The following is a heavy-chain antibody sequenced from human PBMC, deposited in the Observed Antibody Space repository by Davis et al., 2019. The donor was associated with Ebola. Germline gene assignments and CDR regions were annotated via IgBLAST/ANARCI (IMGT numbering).Heavy chain of an antibody. V-gene: IGHV1-3*01. CDR2: INAGNGYA. Sequence: AASVKVSCKASGFTFTTYTMDWVRQAPGQSLEWIGKINAGNGYADYSQRFQGRVTMTTDTSTSTAYMELRSLRSDDTAVYYCARDITIFGVVIKAEYYYGMDVWGQGTTVTVSS. CDR3: ARDITIFGVVIKAEYYYGMDV. CDR1: GFTFTTYT. J-gene: IGHJ6*02. D-gene: IGHD3-3*01.